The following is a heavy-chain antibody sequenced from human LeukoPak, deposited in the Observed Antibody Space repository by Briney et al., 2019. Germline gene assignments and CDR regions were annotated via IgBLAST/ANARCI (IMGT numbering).Heavy chain of an antibody. V-gene: IGHV1-46*01. Sequence: ASVKVSCKASGYTFTSYYMHWVRQAPGQGLEWMGIINPSGGSTSYAQKFQGRVTMTRDMFTSTVYMELSSLRSEDTAVYYCARPHYYGSGSYYNGYYFDYWGQGTLVTVSS. D-gene: IGHD3-10*01. CDR2: INPSGGST. CDR3: ARPHYYGSGSYYNGYYFDY. CDR1: GYTFTSYY. J-gene: IGHJ4*02.